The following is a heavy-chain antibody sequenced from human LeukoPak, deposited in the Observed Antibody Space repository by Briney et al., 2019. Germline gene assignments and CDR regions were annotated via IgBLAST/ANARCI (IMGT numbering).Heavy chain of an antibody. CDR1: GFTVSSNY. J-gene: IGHJ4*02. CDR2: ISSSSSYI. V-gene: IGHV3-21*01. CDR3: ASTQGRRDY. Sequence: PGGSLRLSCVASGFTVSSNYMSWVRQAPGKGLEWVSSISSSSSYIYYADSVKGRFTISRDNAKNSLYLQMNSLRAEDTAVYYCASTQGRRDYWGQGTLVTVSS.